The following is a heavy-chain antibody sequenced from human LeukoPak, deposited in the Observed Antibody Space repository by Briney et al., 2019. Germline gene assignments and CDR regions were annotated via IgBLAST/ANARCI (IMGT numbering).Heavy chain of an antibody. V-gene: IGHV4-38-2*02. J-gene: IGHJ3*02. CDR1: GYSISSGYY. CDR2: INHSGST. D-gene: IGHD6-13*01. Sequence: PSETLSLTCAVSGYSISSGYYWGWIRQPPGKGLEWIGIINHSGSTYYNWSLKSRITISVDTSKNQFSLKLSSVTAADTAVYYCAREKEETAAGFGDAFDIWGQGTMVTVSS. CDR3: AREKEETAAGFGDAFDI.